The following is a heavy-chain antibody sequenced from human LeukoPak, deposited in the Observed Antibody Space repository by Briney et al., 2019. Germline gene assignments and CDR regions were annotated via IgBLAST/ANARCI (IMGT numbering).Heavy chain of an antibody. Sequence: GGSLRLSCAASGFTFSSYWMHWVRQAPGKGLVWVSRINSDGSSTSHADSVKGRFTISRDNAKNTLYLQMNSLRAEDTAVYYCARERYQLLLNWFDPWGQGTLVTASS. CDR3: ARERYQLLLNWFDP. D-gene: IGHD2-2*01. V-gene: IGHV3-74*01. CDR2: INSDGSST. J-gene: IGHJ5*02. CDR1: GFTFSSYW.